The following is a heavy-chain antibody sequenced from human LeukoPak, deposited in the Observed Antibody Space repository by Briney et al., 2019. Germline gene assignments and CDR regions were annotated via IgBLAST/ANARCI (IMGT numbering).Heavy chain of an antibody. CDR3: ARDINVSAYDY. D-gene: IGHD6-25*01. CDR2: IWFDGSKK. CDR1: GFTFSSYG. Sequence: GRSLRLSCAASGFTFSSYGMHWVRQAPGKGLEWVAVIWFDGSKKYYADSVKGRITISRDNSKNTLYLQMNSLRAEDTAVYYCARDINVSAYDYWGQGTLVTVSS. V-gene: IGHV3-33*01. J-gene: IGHJ4*02.